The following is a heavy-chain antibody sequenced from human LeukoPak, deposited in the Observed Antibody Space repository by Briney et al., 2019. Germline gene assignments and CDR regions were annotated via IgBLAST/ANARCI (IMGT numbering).Heavy chain of an antibody. Sequence: GGSLRLSCAASGFTFSSYGMSWVRQAPGKGLEWVSAISGSGGSTYYADSVKGRFTISRDNSKNTLYLQMNSLRAEDTAVYYCAKDQWLQPRYYFDYWGQGTLVTVSS. CDR2: ISGSGGST. CDR1: GFTFSSYG. J-gene: IGHJ4*02. V-gene: IGHV3-23*01. D-gene: IGHD5-24*01. CDR3: AKDQWLQPRYYFDY.